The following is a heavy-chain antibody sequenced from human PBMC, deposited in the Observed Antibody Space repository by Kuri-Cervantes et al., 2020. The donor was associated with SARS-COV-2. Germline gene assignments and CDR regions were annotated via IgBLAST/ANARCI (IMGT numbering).Heavy chain of an antibody. J-gene: IGHJ4*02. Sequence: SETLSLTCAVYGGSFSGYYWSWIRQPPGKGLEWIGSIYYSGSTYYNPSLKSRVTISIDTSKNQFSLNLRSVTPADTAVYYCARAVERVTGLLDHFDSWGQGTLVTVSS. CDR1: GGSFSGYY. D-gene: IGHD3-9*01. CDR3: ARAVERVTGLLDHFDS. CDR2: IYYSGST. V-gene: IGHV4-34*01.